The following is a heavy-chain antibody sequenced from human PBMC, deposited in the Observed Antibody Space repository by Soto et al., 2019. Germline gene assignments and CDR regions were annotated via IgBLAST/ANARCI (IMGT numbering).Heavy chain of an antibody. CDR1: GFTFSSYS. V-gene: IGHV3-48*02. D-gene: IGHD5-12*01. CDR3: ARRYSGYDWVGYYFDY. J-gene: IGHJ4*02. Sequence: GGSLRLSCAASGFTFSSYSMNWVRQAPGKGLEWVSYISSSSSTIYYADSVKGRFTISRDNAKNSLYLQMNSLRDEDTAVYYCARRYSGYDWVGYYFDYWGQGTLVTVSS. CDR2: ISSSSSTI.